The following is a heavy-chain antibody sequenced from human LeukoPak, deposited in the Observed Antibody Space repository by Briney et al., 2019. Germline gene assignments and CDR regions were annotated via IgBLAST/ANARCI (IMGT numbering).Heavy chain of an antibody. CDR3: ARTGGSFYFYYYMDV. CDR2: IHYTGTT. V-gene: IGHV4-39*07. D-gene: IGHD1-26*01. Sequence: SETLSLTCTVSGGSIRSGSYNWGWIRQPPGKGLEWIGSIHYTGTTYYNPSLKTPFIISFDTSKNHFSLRLSSVTAADTALYYCARTGGSFYFYYYMDVWAKGPRSPSP. J-gene: IGHJ6*03. CDR1: GGSIRSGSYN.